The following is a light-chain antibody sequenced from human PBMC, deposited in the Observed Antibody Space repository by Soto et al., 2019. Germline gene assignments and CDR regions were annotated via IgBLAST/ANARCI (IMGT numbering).Light chain of an antibody. Sequence: DIHMSQSPSSLSASVGYRFTITCRARQGISNYLAWYQQKPGKVPKLLIYAASTLQSGVPSRFSGSGSGTDFTLTISSLQPEDVETYYCQKYNSDPLTFGGGTKVDIK. J-gene: IGKJ4*01. V-gene: IGKV1-27*01. CDR3: QKYNSDPLT. CDR1: QGISNY. CDR2: AAS.